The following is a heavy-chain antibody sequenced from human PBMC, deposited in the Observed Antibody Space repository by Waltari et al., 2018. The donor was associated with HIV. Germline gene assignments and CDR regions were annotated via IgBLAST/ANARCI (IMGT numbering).Heavy chain of an antibody. CDR1: GGSFSTYY. CDR3: ARDFYGSGIGLSRGRRYFDP. CDR2: IYYNGGT. D-gene: IGHD3-10*01. Sequence: QVQLQESGPGLVQPSETLPLTCTVSGGSFSTYYCTWIRQPPGKGLEWMGYIYYNGGTKYNPSLKNRVTMTRGTSKTQFSLELSSVTTADTAIYYCARDFYGSGIGLSRGRRYFDPWGQGALVTVSS. J-gene: IGHJ5*02. V-gene: IGHV4-59*01.